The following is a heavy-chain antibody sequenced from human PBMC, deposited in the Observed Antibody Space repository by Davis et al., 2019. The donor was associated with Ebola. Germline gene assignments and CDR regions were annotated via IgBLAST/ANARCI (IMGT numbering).Heavy chain of an antibody. CDR1: GGSFSGYY. Sequence: SETLSLTCAVYGGSFSGYYWSWIRQPPGKGLEWIGEINHSGSTNYNPSLKSRVTISVDTSKNQFSLKLSSVTAVDTAVYYCARALHYYDSSGYLGLWGQGTLVTVSS. CDR2: INHSGST. J-gene: IGHJ4*02. D-gene: IGHD3-22*01. CDR3: ARALHYYDSSGYLGL. V-gene: IGHV4-34*01.